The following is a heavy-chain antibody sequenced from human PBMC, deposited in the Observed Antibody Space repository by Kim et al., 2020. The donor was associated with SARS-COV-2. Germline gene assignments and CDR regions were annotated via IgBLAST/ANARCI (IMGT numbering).Heavy chain of an antibody. CDR3: ARDISSGKWERAVDP. CDR1: GFTFSSYA. CDR2: ISYDGSNK. V-gene: IGHV3-30*04. Sequence: GGSLRLSCAASGFTFSSYAMHWVRQAPGKGLEWVAVISYDGSNKYYADSVKGRFTISRDNSKNTLYLQMNSLRAEDTAVYYCARDISSGKWERAVDPWGQGTLVTVSS. D-gene: IGHD1-26*01. J-gene: IGHJ5*02.